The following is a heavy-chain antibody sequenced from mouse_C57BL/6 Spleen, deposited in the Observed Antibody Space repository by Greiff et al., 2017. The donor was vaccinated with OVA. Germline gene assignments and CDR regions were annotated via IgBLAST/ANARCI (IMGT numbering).Heavy chain of an antibody. CDR1: GYTFTSYW. D-gene: IGHD2-1*01. J-gene: IGHJ2*01. V-gene: IGHV1-52*01. CDR3: ARGGSTMGNYFDY. CDR2: IDPSDSET. Sequence: QVQLQQPGAELVRPGSSVKLSCKASGYTFTSYWMHWVKQRPIQGLEWIGNIDPSDSETHYNQKFKDKATLTVDKSSSTAYMQLSSLTSEDSAVYYCARGGSTMGNYFDYWGQGTTLTVSS.